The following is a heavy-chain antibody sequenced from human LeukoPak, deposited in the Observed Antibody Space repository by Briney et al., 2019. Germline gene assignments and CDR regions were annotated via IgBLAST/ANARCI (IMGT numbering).Heavy chain of an antibody. Sequence: ASVTVSCKVSGYTLTELSMHWVRQAPGKGLEWMGGFDPEDGETIYAQKFQGRVTMTEDTSTDTAYMELSSLRSEDTAVYYCATDRGYGDYIAAFDIWGQGTMVTVSS. V-gene: IGHV1-24*01. CDR2: FDPEDGET. CDR1: GYTLTELS. D-gene: IGHD4-17*01. J-gene: IGHJ3*02. CDR3: ATDRGYGDYIAAFDI.